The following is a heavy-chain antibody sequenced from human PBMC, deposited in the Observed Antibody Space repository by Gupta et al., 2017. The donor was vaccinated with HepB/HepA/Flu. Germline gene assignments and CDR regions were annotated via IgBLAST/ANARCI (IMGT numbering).Heavy chain of an antibody. J-gene: IGHJ3*02. V-gene: IGHV3-30-3*01. D-gene: IGHD3-10*01. Sequence: TFSSFTQHWVRQAPGKGLEWVAVISYDGVNRDYADSVKGRFTISRDNSRKTLFLQMNSLRVDDTAVYYCGSSWASGLQAFDIWGHGTVVTVSP. CDR2: ISYDGVNR. CDR1: TFSSFT. CDR3: GSSWASGLQAFDI.